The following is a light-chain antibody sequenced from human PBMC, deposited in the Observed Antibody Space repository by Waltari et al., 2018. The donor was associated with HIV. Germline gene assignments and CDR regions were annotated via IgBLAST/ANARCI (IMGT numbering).Light chain of an antibody. J-gene: IGLJ2*01. V-gene: IGLV2-14*01. Sequence: QSALTQPASVSGSPGQSITISCTGATSDGGAYDYVSWYQQHPGKAPKLIIYEVTNRPSGVSNRFSGSKSGITASLTISGLQTEDEADYYCSSYTNINTVVFGGGTKLTVL. CDR3: SSYTNINTVV. CDR2: EVT. CDR1: TSDGGAYDY.